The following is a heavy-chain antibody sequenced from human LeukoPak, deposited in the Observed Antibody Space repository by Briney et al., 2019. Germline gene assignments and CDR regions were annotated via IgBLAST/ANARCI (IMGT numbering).Heavy chain of an antibody. J-gene: IGHJ4*02. CDR1: GGSFSGYY. Sequence: SETLSLTCAVYGGSFSGYYWSWIRQPPGKGLEWIGEINNSGSTNYNPSLKSRVTISVDTCKNHFSLKLSSVTAADTAVYYCARGGSYDYGWGSYRLKPHDYWGQGTLVTVSS. CDR2: INNSGST. V-gene: IGHV4-34*01. CDR3: ARGGSYDYGWGSYRLKPHDY. D-gene: IGHD3-16*02.